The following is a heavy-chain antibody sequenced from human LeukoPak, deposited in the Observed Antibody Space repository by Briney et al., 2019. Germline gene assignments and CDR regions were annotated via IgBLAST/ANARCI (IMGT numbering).Heavy chain of an antibody. CDR2: IKQDGSEK. Sequence: PGGSLRLSCAASGFTFSSYWMSWVRQAPGKGLEWVANIKQDGSEKYYVDSVKGRFTISRDNAKNSLYLQMNSLRAEDTAVYYCARRGYITMVRRYFDLWGRGTLVTVSS. CDR1: GFTFSSYW. V-gene: IGHV3-7*01. D-gene: IGHD3-10*01. J-gene: IGHJ2*01. CDR3: ARRGYITMVRRYFDL.